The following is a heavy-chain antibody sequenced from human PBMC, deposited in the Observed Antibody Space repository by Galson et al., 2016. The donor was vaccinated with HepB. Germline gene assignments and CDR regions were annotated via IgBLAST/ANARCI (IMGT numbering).Heavy chain of an antibody. CDR1: GDSVSSNSAA. V-gene: IGHV6-1*01. J-gene: IGHJ3*02. CDR3: VRNYYSSGSYYSSFDI. CDR2: TYYNSQWYR. D-gene: IGHD3-10*01. Sequence: CAISGDSVSSNSAAWNWIRQSPSRGLEWLGRTYYNSQWYRDFAASVKGRITINPDTPQNQITLQLNSVTPEDTGVYYCVRNYYSSGSYYSSFDICGQGTTVTVSS.